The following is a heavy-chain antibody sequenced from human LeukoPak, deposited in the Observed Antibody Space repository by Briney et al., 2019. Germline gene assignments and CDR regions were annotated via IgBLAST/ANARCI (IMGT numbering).Heavy chain of an antibody. CDR3: PTLSGVWTGRPFP. D-gene: IGHD3/OR15-3a*01. CDR1: GFTIDKAW. J-gene: IGHJ5*02. CDR2: IRSRVDGGTS. Sequence: GGSLRLSCVASGFTIDKAWMTWIRQVPGKGLEWVGRIRSRVDGGTSDYAAPVKGRFTISRDDSKNTMYLQMDSLKTEDPAIYSCPTLSGVWTGRPFPWGQEPLVTVSS. V-gene: IGHV3-15*01.